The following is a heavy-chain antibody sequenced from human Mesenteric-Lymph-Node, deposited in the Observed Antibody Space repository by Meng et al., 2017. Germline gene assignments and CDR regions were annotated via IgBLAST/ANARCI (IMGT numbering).Heavy chain of an antibody. CDR3: AKIRIFGVINQDY. CDR1: GFTFSSYA. CDR2: IRGSGGST. Sequence: EVQLLESGGGLVQPGGSLRLSCAASGFTFSSYAMSGVRQAPGKGLEWVSTIRGSGGSTFYTDSVKGRFTISRDNSKNTLYLQMNSLRAEDTAVYYCAKIRIFGVINQDYWGQGTLVTVSS. V-gene: IGHV3-23*01. J-gene: IGHJ4*02. D-gene: IGHD3-3*01.